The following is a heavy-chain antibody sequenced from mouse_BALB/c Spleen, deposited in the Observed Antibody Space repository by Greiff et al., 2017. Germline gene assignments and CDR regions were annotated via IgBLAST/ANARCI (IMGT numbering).Heavy chain of an antibody. CDR1: GFTFTDYY. V-gene: IGHV7-3*02. Sequence: EVHLVESGGGLVQPGGSLRLSCATSGFTFTDYYMSWVRQPPGKALEWLGFIRNKANGYTTEYSASVKVRFTISRDNSQSILYLQMNTLRAEDSATYYCARELLDYWGQGTTLTVSS. J-gene: IGHJ2*01. CDR3: ARELLDY. CDR2: IRNKANGYTT.